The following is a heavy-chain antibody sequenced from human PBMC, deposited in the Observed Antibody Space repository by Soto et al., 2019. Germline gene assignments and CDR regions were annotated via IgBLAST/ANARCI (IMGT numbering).Heavy chain of an antibody. J-gene: IGHJ4*02. D-gene: IGHD3-22*01. CDR3: AKDPGYYDSSGSFDY. V-gene: IGHV3-30*18. CDR1: GFTFSSYG. Sequence: GGSLRLSCAASGFTFSSYGMHWVRQAPGKGLEWVAVISYDGSNKYYADSVKGRFTISRDNSKNTLHLQMNSLRAEDTAVYYCAKDPGYYDSSGSFDYWGQGTLVTVS. CDR2: ISYDGSNK.